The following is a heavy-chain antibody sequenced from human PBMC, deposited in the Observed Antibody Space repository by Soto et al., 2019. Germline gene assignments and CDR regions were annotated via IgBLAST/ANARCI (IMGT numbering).Heavy chain of an antibody. V-gene: IGHV4-39*01. J-gene: IGHJ5*02. Sequence: TLSLTCTVSGGSISSSSYYWGWIRQPPGKGLEWIGSIYYSGSTYYNPSLKSRVTISVDTSKNQFSLKLSSVTAADTAVYYCATTYSGSLNWFDPWGQGTLVTVSS. CDR2: IYYSGST. CDR3: ATTYSGSLNWFDP. D-gene: IGHD1-26*01. CDR1: GGSISSSSYY.